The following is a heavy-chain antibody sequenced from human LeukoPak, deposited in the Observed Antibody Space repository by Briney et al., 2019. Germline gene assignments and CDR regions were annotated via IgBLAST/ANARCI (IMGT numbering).Heavy chain of an antibody. CDR1: GFNFGDSV. J-gene: IGHJ5*02. Sequence: GGFLRLSCAASGFNFGDSVMGWVRQAPAKGLEWVSTIRGSGTDTYYAESVKGRFTISRDNSKSTLYLQMNSLRAEDTALYYCVKLPTGYPNWFDPWGQGTLVIVSS. CDR2: IRGSGTDT. CDR3: VKLPTGYPNWFDP. D-gene: IGHD3-9*01. V-gene: IGHV3-23*01.